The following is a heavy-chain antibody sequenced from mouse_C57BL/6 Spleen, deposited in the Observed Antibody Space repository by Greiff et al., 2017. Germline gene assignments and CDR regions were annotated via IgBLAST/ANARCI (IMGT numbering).Heavy chain of an antibody. CDR2: ISSGSSTI. V-gene: IGHV5-17*01. CDR1: GFTFSDYG. J-gene: IGHJ3*01. CDR3: ARWDGYYLAFY. Sequence: EVKLVESGGGLVKPGGSLKLSCAASGFTFSDYGMHWVRQAPEKGLEWVAYISSGSSTIYYADTVKGRFTISRDNAKNTLFLQMTSLRSEDTAMYYCARWDGYYLAFYWGQGTLVTVSA. D-gene: IGHD2-3*01.